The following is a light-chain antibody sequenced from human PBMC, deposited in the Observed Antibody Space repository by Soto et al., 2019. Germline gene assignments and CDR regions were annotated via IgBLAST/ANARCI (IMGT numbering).Light chain of an antibody. J-gene: IGKJ4*01. CDR1: QNISRN. CDR3: QQYNNWPLT. CDR2: GAS. V-gene: IGKV3-15*01. Sequence: EIVMTQSPVTLSVSPGERATLSCRASQNISRNLAWYQQKPGQAPRLLIYGASTRATGIPARFSGSGSGTEFTLTISSLQSEDFAVYYCQQYNNWPLTFGGGTKVDI.